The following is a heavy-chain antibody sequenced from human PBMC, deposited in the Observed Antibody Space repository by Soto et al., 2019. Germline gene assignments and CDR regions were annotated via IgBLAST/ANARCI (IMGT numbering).Heavy chain of an antibody. J-gene: IGHJ4*02. V-gene: IGHV3-30-3*01. CDR3: ARDRGGSFSTLYYFDY. Sequence: GGSLRLSCAASGFTFSSYAMHWVRQAPGKGLEWVAVISYDGSNKYYADSVKGRSTISRDNSKNTLYLQMNSLRAEDTAVYYCARDRGGSFSTLYYFDYWGQGTLVTVSS. D-gene: IGHD6-13*01. CDR2: ISYDGSNK. CDR1: GFTFSSYA.